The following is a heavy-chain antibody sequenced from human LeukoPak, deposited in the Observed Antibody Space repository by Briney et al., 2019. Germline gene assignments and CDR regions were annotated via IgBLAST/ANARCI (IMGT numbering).Heavy chain of an antibody. CDR2: ISGSGGST. J-gene: IGHJ5*02. CDR3: ANLMGYCSSLSCYSS. Sequence: GGSLRLSCAASGFTFSSYAMSWVRQAPGKGLEWVSAISGSGGSTYYADSVKGRFTISSDNSKNTLYLQMNSLRAEDTAVYYCANLMGYCSSLSCYSSWGQGTLVTVSS. CDR1: GFTFSSYA. V-gene: IGHV3-23*01. D-gene: IGHD2-2*01.